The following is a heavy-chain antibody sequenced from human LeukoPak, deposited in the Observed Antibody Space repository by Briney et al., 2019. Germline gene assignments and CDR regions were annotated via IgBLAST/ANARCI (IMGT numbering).Heavy chain of an antibody. CDR1: GYSIRSSNW. V-gene: IGHV4-28*05. CDR2: SYYDGSI. Sequence: SETLSLTCAVSGYSIRSSNWRGWIRRPPGKGLEWIGYSYYDGSIFYNPSLRSRVTMSVDTSKNQFALRLNSVTAVDTAVYYCASKPDSRNWFDPWGQGTLVIVSS. D-gene: IGHD6-13*01. CDR3: ASKPDSRNWFDP. J-gene: IGHJ5*02.